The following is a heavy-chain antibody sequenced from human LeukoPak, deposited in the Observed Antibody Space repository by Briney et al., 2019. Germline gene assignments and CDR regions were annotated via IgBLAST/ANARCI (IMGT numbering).Heavy chain of an antibody. J-gene: IGHJ6*02. Sequence: PSQTLSLTCTLSGGSISSGGYYWSWIRQHPGKGLEWLGYIYYSGSTYYNPSLKSRLTISADTSKNQFSLKLSSVTAADTAVYYCARDQVTAIADYYYYGMDVGGQGTTVTVSS. D-gene: IGHD2-21*02. V-gene: IGHV4-31*03. CDR1: GGSISSGGYY. CDR2: IYYSGST. CDR3: ARDQVTAIADYYYYGMDV.